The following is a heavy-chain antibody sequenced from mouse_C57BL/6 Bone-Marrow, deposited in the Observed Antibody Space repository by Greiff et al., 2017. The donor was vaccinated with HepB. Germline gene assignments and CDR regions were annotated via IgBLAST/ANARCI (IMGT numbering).Heavy chain of an antibody. J-gene: IGHJ1*03. Sequence: VQLQQSGAELVRQGASVKLSCTASGFHIKDDYMHWVKQRPEQGLVWSGWIDPENCDIEYASKLQGKATITADTSSNTAYLQLSSLTSEDTSVHYCTNSYHWYFDVWGTGTTVTVSS. CDR3: TNSYHWYFDV. CDR1: GFHIKDDY. D-gene: IGHD1-1*01. CDR2: IDPENCDI. V-gene: IGHV14-4*01.